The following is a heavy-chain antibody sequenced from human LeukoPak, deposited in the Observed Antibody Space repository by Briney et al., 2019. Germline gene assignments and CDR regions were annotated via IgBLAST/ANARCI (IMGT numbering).Heavy chain of an antibody. Sequence: ASVKVSCKASGYTFTNYYMHWVRLAPGQGLEWMGIINPSGTSTSYPQKFQGRVTMTRDTSTSTVYMELNSLRAEDTALYYCAKEIGYNYGLTFLDYWGQGTLVTVSS. V-gene: IGHV1-46*01. CDR2: INPSGTST. CDR1: GYTFTNYY. D-gene: IGHD5-18*01. J-gene: IGHJ4*02. CDR3: AKEIGYNYGLTFLDY.